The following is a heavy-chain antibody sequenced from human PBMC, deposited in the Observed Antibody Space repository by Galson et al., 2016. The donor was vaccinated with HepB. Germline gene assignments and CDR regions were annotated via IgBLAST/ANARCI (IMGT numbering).Heavy chain of an antibody. CDR2: IYYSGST. CDR1: GGSISSYY. Sequence: SETLSLTCTVSGGSISSYYWSWIRQPPGKGLEWIGYIYYSGSTNYNPSLKSRVTITVDTSKNQFSLKLSSVTAADTAVYYCARNNHYDSSIGGGWFDPWGQGTLVTVSS. V-gene: IGHV4-59*01. D-gene: IGHD3-22*01. J-gene: IGHJ5*02. CDR3: ARNNHYDSSIGGGWFDP.